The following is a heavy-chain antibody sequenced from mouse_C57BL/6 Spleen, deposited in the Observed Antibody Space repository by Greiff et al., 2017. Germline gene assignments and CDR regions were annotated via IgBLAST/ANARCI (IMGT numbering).Heavy chain of an antibody. CDR1: GFTFSSYG. J-gene: IGHJ2*01. CDR3: ARHPQLAFDY. D-gene: IGHD4-1*02. CDR2: ISSGGSYT. V-gene: IGHV5-6*02. Sequence: DVKLVESGGDLVKPGGSLKLSCAASGFTFSSYGLSWVRPTPYKRLEWVATISSGGSYTYYPDSVKGRFTISRDNAKNTLYLQMSSLKSEDTAMYYCARHPQLAFDYWGQGTTLTVSS.